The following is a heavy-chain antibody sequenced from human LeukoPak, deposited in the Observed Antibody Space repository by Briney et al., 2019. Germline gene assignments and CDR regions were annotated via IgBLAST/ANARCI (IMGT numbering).Heavy chain of an antibody. CDR1: GFTSSSYG. CDR2: ISYDGSNK. J-gene: IGHJ4*02. V-gene: IGHV3-30*18. Sequence: GGSLRLSCAASGFTSSSYGMHWVRQAPGKGLEWVAVISYDGSNKYYADSVKGRFTISRDNSKNTLYLQMNSLRAEDTAVYYCAKGHRFGELLAYWGQGTLVTVSS. D-gene: IGHD3-10*01. CDR3: AKGHRFGELLAY.